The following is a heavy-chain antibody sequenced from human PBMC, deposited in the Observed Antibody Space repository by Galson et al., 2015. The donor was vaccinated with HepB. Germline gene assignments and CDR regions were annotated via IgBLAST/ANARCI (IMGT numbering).Heavy chain of an antibody. Sequence: SVKVSCKVSGYTLSELSIHWVRQALGKGLEWLGGFNPEDGEMVYAQNFRGRVTMTEDTSTETAYMELSSLRSEDTAVYFCATEEVVEAFDIWGQGTMISVSS. J-gene: IGHJ3*02. CDR2: FNPEDGEM. CDR1: GYTLSELS. CDR3: ATEEVVEAFDI. D-gene: IGHD2-15*01. V-gene: IGHV1-24*01.